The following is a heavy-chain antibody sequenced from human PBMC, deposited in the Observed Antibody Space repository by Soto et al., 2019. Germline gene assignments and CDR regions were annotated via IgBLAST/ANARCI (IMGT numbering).Heavy chain of an antibody. CDR3: ARGSYSYGQALTQQFDY. CDR1: GFTFSSYS. CDR2: ISSSSSYI. J-gene: IGHJ4*02. D-gene: IGHD5-18*01. V-gene: IGHV3-21*01. Sequence: GGSLRLSCAASGFTFSSYSMNWVRQAPGKGLEWVSSISSSSSYIYYADSVKGRFTISRDNAKNSLYLQMNSLRAEDTAVYYCARGSYSYGQALTQQFDYWGQGTLVTVSS.